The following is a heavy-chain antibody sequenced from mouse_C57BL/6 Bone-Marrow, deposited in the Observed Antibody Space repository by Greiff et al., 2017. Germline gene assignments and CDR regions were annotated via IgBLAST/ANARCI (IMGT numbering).Heavy chain of an antibody. Sequence: QVQLQQPGTELVKPGASVKLSCTASGYTFTSYWMHWVKQRPGQGLEWIGNINPSNGGTNYNEKFKSKSTLTVDKASSTAYMQRSSLTSEDTAVYYCARYVNYLSWFAYWGQGTLVTVSA. CDR3: ARYVNYLSWFAY. CDR1: GYTFTSYW. V-gene: IGHV1-53*01. J-gene: IGHJ3*01. CDR2: INPSNGGT. D-gene: IGHD2-1*01.